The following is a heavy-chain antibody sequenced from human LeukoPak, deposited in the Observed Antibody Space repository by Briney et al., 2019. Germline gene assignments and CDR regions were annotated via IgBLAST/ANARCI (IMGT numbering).Heavy chain of an antibody. CDR2: ISWNGGSI. Sequence: PGGSLRLSCAASGFTFGDYAMHWVRQAPGKGLEWVSGISWNGGSIGYADSVKGRFTISRDNAKNSLYLQVNSLRVEDTAFYYCAKDANPSGALFDFWGQGTLVTVSS. CDR1: GFTFGDYA. J-gene: IGHJ4*02. V-gene: IGHV3-9*01. CDR3: AKDANPSGALFDF. D-gene: IGHD1-14*01.